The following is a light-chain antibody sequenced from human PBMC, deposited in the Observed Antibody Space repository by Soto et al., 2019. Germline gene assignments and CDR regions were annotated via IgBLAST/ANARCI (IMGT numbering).Light chain of an antibody. Sequence: QSALTQPASVSGSHGQSITISCTGTRSDVGGYNYVSWYQQHPGKSPKRMIYEVSNRPSGVSNRFSASKSGNTASLTISGLQAEDEADYYCSSYTSSSTRVFGGGTKLTVL. CDR3: SSYTSSSTRV. CDR1: RSDVGGYNY. J-gene: IGLJ3*02. V-gene: IGLV2-14*01. CDR2: EVS.